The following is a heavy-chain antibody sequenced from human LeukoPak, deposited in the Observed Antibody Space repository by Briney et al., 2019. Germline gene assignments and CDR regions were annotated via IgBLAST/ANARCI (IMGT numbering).Heavy chain of an antibody. CDR2: ICAYNGNT. Sequence: GASVKVSCKASGYTFTSYGLSWVRQAPGQGLEWMGWICAYNGNTNYAQKLQGRVSMTTDKSTSTAYMELRSLRSDDTAVYYCVRVGGTTRGNRWFDPWGQGTLVTVSS. J-gene: IGHJ5*02. CDR1: GYTFTSYG. CDR3: VRVGGTTRGNRWFDP. V-gene: IGHV1-18*01. D-gene: IGHD1-26*01.